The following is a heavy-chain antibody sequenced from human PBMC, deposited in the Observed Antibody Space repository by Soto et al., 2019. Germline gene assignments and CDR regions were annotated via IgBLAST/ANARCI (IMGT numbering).Heavy chain of an antibody. CDR3: ASSRYYDSSGYPRAYYYYGMDV. J-gene: IGHJ6*02. CDR1: GGTFSSYA. D-gene: IGHD3-22*01. Sequence: SVKVSCKASGGTFSSYAISWVRQAPGQGLEWMGGIIPIFGTANYAQKFQGRVTITADESTSTAYMELSSLRSEDTAVYYCASSRYYDSSGYPRAYYYYGMDVWGQGTTVTVSS. CDR2: IIPIFGTA. V-gene: IGHV1-69*13.